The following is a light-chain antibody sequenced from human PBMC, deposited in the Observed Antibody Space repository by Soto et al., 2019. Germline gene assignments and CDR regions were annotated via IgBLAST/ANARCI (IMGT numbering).Light chain of an antibody. V-gene: IGKV3-15*01. CDR1: QSVGSN. CDR2: GAS. CDR3: HQYNNWPPWT. Sequence: EIVLTQSPGTLSLPPGERATLSCRASQSVGSNYLAWYEQKPGQAPRLLIYGASTRATGIPARFSGSGSGTEFTLTISSLQSEDYAVYYCHQYNNWPPWTFGQGTKVDI. J-gene: IGKJ1*01.